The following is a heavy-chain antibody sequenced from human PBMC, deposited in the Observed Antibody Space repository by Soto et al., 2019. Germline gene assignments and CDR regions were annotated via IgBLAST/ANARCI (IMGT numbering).Heavy chain of an antibody. D-gene: IGHD1-26*01. Sequence: QLQLQESGPGLVKPSETLSLTCTVSGGSISSSSYYWGWIRQPPGKGLEWIGSIYYSGSTYYNPSLKSRVTISVDTSKNQFSLKLSSVTAADTAVYYCARHWSGREGDWFDPWGQGALVTVSS. CDR3: ARHWSGREGDWFDP. J-gene: IGHJ5*02. CDR2: IYYSGST. CDR1: GGSISSSSYY. V-gene: IGHV4-39*01.